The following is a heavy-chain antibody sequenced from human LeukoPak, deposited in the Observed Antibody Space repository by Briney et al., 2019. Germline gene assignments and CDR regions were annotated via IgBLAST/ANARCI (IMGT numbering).Heavy chain of an antibody. Sequence: GGSLRLSCAASGFTFTSYWMHWVRQAPGRGLVWVSRTNSDGSITNCADSVKGRFTISRDNAKNTLYLQMNSLRAEDTAVYYCARMGLPGAFDIWGQGTMVTVSS. V-gene: IGHV3-74*01. D-gene: IGHD2-2*01. J-gene: IGHJ3*02. CDR2: TNSDGSIT. CDR3: ARMGLPGAFDI. CDR1: GFTFTSYW.